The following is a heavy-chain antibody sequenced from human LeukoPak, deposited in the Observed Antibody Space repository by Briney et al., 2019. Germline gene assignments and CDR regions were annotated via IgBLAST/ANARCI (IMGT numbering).Heavy chain of an antibody. CDR2: IIPIFGTA. Sequence: GDSVKVSCKASGGTFSSYAISWVRQAPGQGLEWMGRIIPIFGTANYAQKFQGRVTITTDESTSTAYMELSSLRSEDTAVYYCARDPHYYMDVWGKGTTVTVSS. J-gene: IGHJ6*03. CDR3: ARDPHYYMDV. V-gene: IGHV1-69*05. CDR1: GGTFSSYA.